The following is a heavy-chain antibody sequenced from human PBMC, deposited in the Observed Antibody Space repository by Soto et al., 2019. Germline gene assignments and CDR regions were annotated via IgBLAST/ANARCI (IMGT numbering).Heavy chain of an antibody. J-gene: IGHJ4*02. V-gene: IGHV2-5*02. CDR1: GFPLSTSGVG. D-gene: IGHD3-9*01. CDR2: IYWDDSK. Sequence: QITLKESGPTLVRPTQTLTLTCAFSGFPLSTSGVGVGWIRQPPGKALEWLAVIYWDDSKHYSPSLRSRLTITKDTSKTQVVLTMTNMDPMDTGTYYCAHKGPEDWPLDYWGQGTLVTVSS. CDR3: AHKGPEDWPLDY.